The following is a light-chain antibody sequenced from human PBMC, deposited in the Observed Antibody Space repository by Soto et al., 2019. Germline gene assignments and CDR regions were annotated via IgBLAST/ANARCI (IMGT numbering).Light chain of an antibody. J-gene: IGLJ1*01. CDR2: RDS. CDR1: NIGSKN. Sequence: SYELTQPLSVSVALGQTARITCGGNNIGSKNVHWYQQKPGQAPVLVIYRDSNRPSGIPERFSGSNSGNTATLTISRAQAGDEADYYCQVWDSSTAWYVFGTGTKVTVL. CDR3: QVWDSSTAWYV. V-gene: IGLV3-9*01.